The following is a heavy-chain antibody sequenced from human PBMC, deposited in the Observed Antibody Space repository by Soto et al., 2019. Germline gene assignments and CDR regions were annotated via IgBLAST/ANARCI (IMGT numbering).Heavy chain of an antibody. D-gene: IGHD2-21*01. V-gene: IGHV3-30-3*01. CDR1: GFAFSTHA. Sequence: GGSLRLSCAASGFAFSTHAMHWVRQAPGKGLEWVAVISFDGGNKFYADSMKGRFTVSRDNSKNTLYLQINSLRTDDTAVYYCAREKVIVASPYCDYWGQGALVTVSS. CDR2: ISFDGGNK. CDR3: AREKVIVASPYCDY. J-gene: IGHJ4*02.